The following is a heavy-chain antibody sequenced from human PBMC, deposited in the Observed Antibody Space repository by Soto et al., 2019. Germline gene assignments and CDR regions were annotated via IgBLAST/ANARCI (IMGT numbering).Heavy chain of an antibody. D-gene: IGHD3-22*01. V-gene: IGHV4-34*01. J-gene: IGHJ6*02. Sequence: QVQLRQWGAGLLKPSETLVLTCAVSGGSFTDYYWGWFRQSPGKGLEWIGEINHSASSTYNPSLASRVTILVDTSKKQFSLRLTSVTAADTAMYYCARGEYDSSGLYSWAPLGFDVWGQGTTVTVSS. CDR3: ARGEYDSSGLYSWAPLGFDV. CDR2: INHSASS. CDR1: GGSFTDYY.